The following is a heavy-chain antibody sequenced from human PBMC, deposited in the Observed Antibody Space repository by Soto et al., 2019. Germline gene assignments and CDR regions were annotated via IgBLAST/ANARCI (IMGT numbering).Heavy chain of an antibody. CDR2: ITISAHE. CDR3: ARRYCSNNVCYFFDY. V-gene: IGHV3-23*05. CDR1: GFTFGSYG. D-gene: IGHD2-8*01. J-gene: IGHJ4*02. Sequence: EVQLLESGGGLVQPGGSLRLSCAASGFTFGSYGMHWVRQAPGMGLEWVSGITISAHEFYADSVKGRFTISRYNSKNTLFLQLNTLRAEDTAVYYCARRYCSNNVCYFFDYWGQGTLVTVSS.